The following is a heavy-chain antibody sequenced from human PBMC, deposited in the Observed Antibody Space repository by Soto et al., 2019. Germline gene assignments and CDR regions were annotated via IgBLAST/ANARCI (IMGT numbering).Heavy chain of an antibody. Sequence: QVQLVQSGADVKKPGSSVKVSCKASGDTFSRSTISWVRQAPGQGLEWMGGIIPVLATTNYAHKFQGRLTITADESTTTAYMELSSLRSEDTAVYYCARLRSTSAERKMDVWGQGTTVTVAS. CDR2: IIPVLATT. J-gene: IGHJ6*02. CDR1: GDTFSRST. D-gene: IGHD6-6*01. V-gene: IGHV1-69*01. CDR3: ARLRSTSAERKMDV.